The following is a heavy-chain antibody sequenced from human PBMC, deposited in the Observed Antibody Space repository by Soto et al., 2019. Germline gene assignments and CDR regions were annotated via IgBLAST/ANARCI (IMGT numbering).Heavy chain of an antibody. CDR1: GGSFSDYY. D-gene: IGHD4-17*01. CDR2: IYHSGST. CDR3: GRHTETTLFFDY. V-gene: IGHV4-59*01. Sequence: ETLSLTCTVSGGSFSDYYWSWIRQPPGKGLEWIGQIYHSGSTNYNPSLKSRVTISIDTSKNQFSLKLSSVTAADTAVYYCGRHTETTLFFDYWGQGILVTVAS. J-gene: IGHJ4*02.